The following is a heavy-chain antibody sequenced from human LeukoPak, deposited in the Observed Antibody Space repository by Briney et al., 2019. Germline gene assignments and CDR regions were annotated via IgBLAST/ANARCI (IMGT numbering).Heavy chain of an antibody. Sequence: SETLSLTCTVSGGSISSSSYYWGWIRQPPGKGLEWIGTIYYSGYTYYNPSLKSRVTISVDTSKNQFSLKLSSVTAADTAVYYCAGSIASLFDYWGQGTLVTVSS. CDR2: IYYSGYT. D-gene: IGHD2-21*01. CDR3: AGSIASLFDY. V-gene: IGHV4-39*07. J-gene: IGHJ4*02. CDR1: GGSISSSSYY.